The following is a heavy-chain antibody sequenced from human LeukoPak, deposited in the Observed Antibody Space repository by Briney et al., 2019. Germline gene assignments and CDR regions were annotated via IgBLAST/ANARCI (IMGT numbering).Heavy chain of an antibody. V-gene: IGHV4-59*01. CDR3: ARYYVWGSYRQFDY. CDR1: GRSISSYD. D-gene: IGHD3-16*02. J-gene: IGHJ4*02. Sequence: SETLSLTCSVAGRSISSYDWSWIRQPPGKGLDWIGYIYYSGSTNYNPSLKSRVTISVDTSKNQFSLKLSSVTAADTAVYYCARYYVWGSYRQFDYWGQGTLVTVSS. CDR2: IYYSGST.